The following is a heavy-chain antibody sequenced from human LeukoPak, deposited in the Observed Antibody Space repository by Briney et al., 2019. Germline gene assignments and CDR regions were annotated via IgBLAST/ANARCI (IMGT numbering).Heavy chain of an antibody. J-gene: IGHJ3*02. V-gene: IGHV4-61*02. CDR2: IYTSGST. D-gene: IGHD3-3*01. CDR1: GGSISSGSYY. Sequence: SQTLSLTCTVSGGSISSGSYYWSWIRQPAGKGLEWIGRIYTSGSTNYNPSLKSRVTISVDTSKNQFSLKLSSVTAADTAVYYCARATYYDFWGGYYTDFGAFDIWGQGTMVTVSS. CDR3: ARATYYDFWGGYYTDFGAFDI.